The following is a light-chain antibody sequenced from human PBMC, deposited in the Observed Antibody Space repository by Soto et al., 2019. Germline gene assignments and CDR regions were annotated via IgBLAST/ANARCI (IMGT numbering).Light chain of an antibody. CDR2: HAS. J-gene: IGKJ1*01. Sequence: EIVLTQSPATLSVSPGERATLSCRASQSISSSLAWYQQQPGQAPRLLIYHASTRAAGIPARFSGSGSGTEFTLTISSLQSEDFAVYYCQQYYNWPPGTFGQGTKV. CDR1: QSISSS. CDR3: QQYYNWPPGT. V-gene: IGKV3-15*01.